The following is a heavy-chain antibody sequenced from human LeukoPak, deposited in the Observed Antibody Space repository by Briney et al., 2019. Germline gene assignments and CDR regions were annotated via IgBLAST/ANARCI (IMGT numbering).Heavy chain of an antibody. Sequence: GASVKVSCKASGYTFTSYGISWVRQAPGQGLEWMGWISAYNGNTNYAQKLQGRVTMTTDTSTSTAYMELRSLRSDDTAVYYCARDDVVVPAAINYYYYGMDVWGQGTTVTVFS. D-gene: IGHD2-2*01. V-gene: IGHV1-18*01. CDR2: ISAYNGNT. CDR1: GYTFTSYG. J-gene: IGHJ6*02. CDR3: ARDDVVVPAAINYYYYGMDV.